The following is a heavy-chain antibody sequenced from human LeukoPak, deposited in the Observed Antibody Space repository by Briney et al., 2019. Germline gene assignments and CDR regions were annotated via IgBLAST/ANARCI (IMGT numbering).Heavy chain of an antibody. CDR3: AADYSKFYYYYMDV. Sequence: PGGSLRLSCAASGFTFSNYWMTWVRQAPGKGLEWVSSISSSSSYTYYADSLKGRFTISRDNAKKSLYLQINSLRAEDTAVYYCAADYSKFYYYYMDVWGKGTTVIVSS. CDR2: ISSSSSYT. D-gene: IGHD4-11*01. V-gene: IGHV3-21*01. CDR1: GFTFSNYW. J-gene: IGHJ6*03.